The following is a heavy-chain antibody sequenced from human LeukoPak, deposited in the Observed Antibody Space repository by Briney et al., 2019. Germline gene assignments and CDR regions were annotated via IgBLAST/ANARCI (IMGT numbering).Heavy chain of an antibody. CDR1: GFTFTNNW. J-gene: IGHJ6*03. V-gene: IGHV3-7*03. CDR3: ASLQGDYDFWSGSYYYMDV. D-gene: IGHD3-3*01. Sequence: PGGSLRLSCVASGFTFTNNWMTWVRQAPGKGLEWVANMNQDGSEKYYVDSVKGRFTISRDNAKNSLYLQMNSLRAEDTAVYYCASLQGDYDFWSGSYYYMDVWGKGTTVTVSS. CDR2: MNQDGSEK.